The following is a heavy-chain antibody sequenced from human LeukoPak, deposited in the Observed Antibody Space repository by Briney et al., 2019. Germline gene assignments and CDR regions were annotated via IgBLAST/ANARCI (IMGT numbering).Heavy chain of an antibody. J-gene: IGHJ2*01. D-gene: IGHD6-13*01. CDR2: INHSGST. V-gene: IGHV4-39*07. CDR3: ARERYSSSWYPRFWYFDL. CDR1: GGSISSSSYF. Sequence: SETLSLTCTVSGGSISSSSYFWGWIRQPPGKGLEWIGEINHSGSTNYNPSLKSRVTISVDTSKDQFSLKLSSVTAADTAVYYCARERYSSSWYPRFWYFDLWGRGTLVTVSS.